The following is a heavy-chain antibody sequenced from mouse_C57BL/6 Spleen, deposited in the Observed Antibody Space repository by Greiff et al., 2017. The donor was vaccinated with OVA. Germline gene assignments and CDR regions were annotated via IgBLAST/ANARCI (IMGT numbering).Heavy chain of an antibody. J-gene: IGHJ3*01. CDR3: TNSYGSSFSFAY. CDR1: GYTFTDYE. V-gene: IGHV1-15*01. Sequence: QVQLQQSGAELVRPGASVTLSCKASGYTFTDYEMHWVKQTPVHGLEWIGAIDPETGGTAYNQKFKGKAILTADKSSSTAYMELRSLTSEDSAVYYCTNSYGSSFSFAYWGQGTLVTVSA. D-gene: IGHD1-1*01. CDR2: IDPETGGT.